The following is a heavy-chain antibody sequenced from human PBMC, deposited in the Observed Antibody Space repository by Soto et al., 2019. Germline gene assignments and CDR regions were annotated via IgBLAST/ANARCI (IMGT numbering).Heavy chain of an antibody. V-gene: IGHV3-30-3*01. Sequence: QVYLVESGGGVVQPGRSLRLSCAASGFTFSKYAVQWVRQAPGKGLEWVALISYDGNNQFYAVSVKGRFTISRDKSKNKLYLQLGSLRPEDTAIYYCATYDYGDNNFWGQGTLVTVSS. CDR2: ISYDGNNQ. J-gene: IGHJ4*02. D-gene: IGHD4-17*01. CDR3: ATYDYGDNNF. CDR1: GFTFSKYA.